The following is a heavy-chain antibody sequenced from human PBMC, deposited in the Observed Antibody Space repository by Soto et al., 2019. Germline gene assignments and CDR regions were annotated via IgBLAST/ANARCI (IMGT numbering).Heavy chain of an antibody. V-gene: IGHV4-30-2*01. CDR2: IYHSGST. CDR1: GGSISSGGYS. D-gene: IGHD3-22*01. CDR3: ARGRDYYDSSGYYGPYYFDY. Sequence: SETLSLTCAVSGGSISSGGYSWSWIRRPPGKGLEWIGYIYHSGSTYYNPSLKSRVTISIDRSKNQFSLKLSSVTAADTAVYYCARGRDYYDSSGYYGPYYFDYWGQGTLVTVSS. J-gene: IGHJ4*02.